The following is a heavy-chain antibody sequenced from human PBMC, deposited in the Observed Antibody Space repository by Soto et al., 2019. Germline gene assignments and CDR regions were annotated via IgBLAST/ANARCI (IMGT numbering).Heavy chain of an antibody. CDR3: AKDLGYCSGGSCHDVRSVNYGMDV. CDR2: IKSKTDGGTT. V-gene: IGHV3-15*01. CDR1: GFTFSNAW. D-gene: IGHD2-15*01. Sequence: GGSLRLSCAASGFTFSNAWMSWVRQAPGKGLEWVGRIKSKTDGGTTDYAAPVKGRFTISRDNSKNTLYLQMNSLRAEDTAVYYCAKDLGYCSGGSCHDVRSVNYGMDVWGQGTTVTVSS. J-gene: IGHJ6*02.